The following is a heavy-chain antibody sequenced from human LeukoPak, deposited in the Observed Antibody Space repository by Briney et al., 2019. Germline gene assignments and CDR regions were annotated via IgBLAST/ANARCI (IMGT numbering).Heavy chain of an antibody. J-gene: IGHJ5*02. Sequence: TLSLTCTVSGGSISSGDYYWSWIRQPPGKALEWLALIDWADDKYYSTSLKTRLTISKDTSKNQVVLTMTNMDPLDTATYYCARAIRITGTTDRFDPWGQGTLVTVSS. CDR1: GGSISSGDYY. D-gene: IGHD1-7*01. V-gene: IGHV2-70*18. CDR2: IDWADDK. CDR3: ARAIRITGTTDRFDP.